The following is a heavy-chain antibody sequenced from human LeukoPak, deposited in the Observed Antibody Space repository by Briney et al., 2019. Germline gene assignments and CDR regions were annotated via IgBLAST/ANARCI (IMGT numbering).Heavy chain of an antibody. Sequence: ASVKVSCKTSGYDFNKYGISWVRQAPGQGLQWMAWISPYTGKRNSVQAFWGRVTLTADKSSNTVYMELKSLTSDDTGVYYCAREQEGVSFDFWGQGTLVTVSS. CDR2: ISPYTGKR. CDR1: GYDFNKYG. CDR3: AREQEGVSFDF. V-gene: IGHV1-18*01. J-gene: IGHJ5*01. D-gene: IGHD3-10*01.